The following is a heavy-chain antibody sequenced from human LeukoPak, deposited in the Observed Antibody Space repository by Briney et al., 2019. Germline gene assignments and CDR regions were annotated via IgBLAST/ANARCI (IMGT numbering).Heavy chain of an antibody. V-gene: IGHV1-69*04. CDR1: GGTFSSYA. CDR3: ARDDCSGGSCYSDY. CDR2: IIPILGIA. J-gene: IGHJ4*02. D-gene: IGHD2-15*01. Sequence: SVKVSCKASGGTFSSYAISWVRQAPGQGLEWMGRIIPILGIANYAQKFQGRVTITADKSTSTAYMELSSLRSEDTAVYYCARDDCSGGSCYSDYWGQGTLVTVSS.